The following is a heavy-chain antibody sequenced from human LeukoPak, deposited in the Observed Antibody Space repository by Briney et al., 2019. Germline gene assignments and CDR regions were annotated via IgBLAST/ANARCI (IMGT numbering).Heavy chain of an antibody. V-gene: IGHV3-30*03. D-gene: IGHD3-10*01. Sequence: PGGSLRLSCAASGFIFINYDMHWVRQAPGKGLEWVAIISYDGSNKYYGDSVKGRFTISRDNAKDSLFLQMNSLRAEDTAVYYCARLYYYGSGSYTRPFDYWGQGTLVTVSS. CDR2: ISYDGSNK. J-gene: IGHJ4*02. CDR1: GFIFINYD. CDR3: ARLYYYGSGSYTRPFDY.